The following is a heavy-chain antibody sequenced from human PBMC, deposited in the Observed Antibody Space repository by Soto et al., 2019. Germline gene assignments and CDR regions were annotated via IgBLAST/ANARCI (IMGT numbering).Heavy chain of an antibody. D-gene: IGHD6-19*01. V-gene: IGHV1-18*01. CDR2: ISAYNGNT. Sequence: ASVKVSCKASGYTFTSYGISWLRQAPGQGLEWMGWISAYNGNTNYAQKLQGRVTMTTDTSTSTAYMELRSLRSDDTAVYYCARDIPLYSSGWYGGDYYYGMDVWG. CDR1: GYTFTSYG. J-gene: IGHJ6*02. CDR3: ARDIPLYSSGWYGGDYYYGMDV.